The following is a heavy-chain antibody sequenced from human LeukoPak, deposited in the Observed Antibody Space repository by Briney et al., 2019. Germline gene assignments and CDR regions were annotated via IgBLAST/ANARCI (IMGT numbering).Heavy chain of an antibody. CDR3: AKDLIGMDYGDSEY. D-gene: IGHD4-17*01. V-gene: IGHV3-23*01. CDR2: ISGSGGST. CDR1: GFSFSSYA. J-gene: IGHJ4*02. Sequence: PGGSLRLSCAASGFSFSSYAMSWVRQAPGKGLEWVSAISGSGGSTYYADSVKGRFTISRDNSKNTLYLQMNSLRAETTAVYYCAKDLIGMDYGDSEYWGEGGLVTVSS.